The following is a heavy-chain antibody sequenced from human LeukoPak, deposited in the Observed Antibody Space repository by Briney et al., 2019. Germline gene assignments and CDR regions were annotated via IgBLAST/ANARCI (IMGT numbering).Heavy chain of an antibody. D-gene: IGHD5-18*01. J-gene: IGHJ4*02. Sequence: GGSLRLSCAASGFTFSSYGMHWVRQAPGKGLEWVAVIRYDGSNKYYADSVKGRFTISRDNSKNTLYLQMNSLRAEDTAVYYCARDFTTGYSYEFDYWGQGTLVTVSS. CDR1: GFTFSSYG. V-gene: IGHV3-33*01. CDR2: IRYDGSNK. CDR3: ARDFTTGYSYEFDY.